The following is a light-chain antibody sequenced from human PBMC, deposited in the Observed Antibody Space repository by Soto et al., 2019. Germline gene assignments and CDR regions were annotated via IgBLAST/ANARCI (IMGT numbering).Light chain of an antibody. CDR1: RSVSSN. CDR2: GAS. Sequence: EIVMTQSPATLSVSPGERATLSCRASRSVSSNLAWDQQKPGQAPRLLIYGASTRATGIPARFSGSGSGTEFTLTISSLQSEDFAVYYCQQYHNWTPLFTFGPGTKVDIK. CDR3: QQYHNWTPLFT. V-gene: IGKV3-15*01. J-gene: IGKJ3*01.